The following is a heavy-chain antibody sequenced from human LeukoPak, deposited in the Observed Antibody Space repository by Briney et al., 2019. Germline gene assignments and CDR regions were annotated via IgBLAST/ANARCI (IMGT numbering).Heavy chain of an antibody. CDR3: ARVSRSSWYFDY. CDR1: GFTFSSYS. D-gene: IGHD6-13*01. V-gene: IGHV3-21*01. CDR2: ITSNSDYL. J-gene: IGHJ4*02. Sequence: GGSLRLSCAASGFTFSSYSMNWVRQAPGKGLEWVSGITSNSDYLYYADSMKGRFTISRDNAKNSPYLQMNSLRAEDTAVYYCARVSRSSWYFDYWGQGTLVTVSS.